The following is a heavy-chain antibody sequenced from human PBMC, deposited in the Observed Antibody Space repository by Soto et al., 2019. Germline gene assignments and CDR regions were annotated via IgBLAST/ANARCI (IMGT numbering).Heavy chain of an antibody. J-gene: IGHJ4*02. D-gene: IGHD2-15*01. CDR1: GGTFSSYA. CDR3: ARDICSGGSCYYEYYFDY. CDR2: IIPIFGTA. Sequence: QVQLVQSGAEVKKPGSSVKVSCKASGGTFSSYAISWVRQAPGQGLEWMGGIIPIFGTANYAQKFQGRVTITADESTSTAYMELSSLRSEDTAVYYCARDICSGGSCYYEYYFDYWGQGTLVTVSS. V-gene: IGHV1-69*01.